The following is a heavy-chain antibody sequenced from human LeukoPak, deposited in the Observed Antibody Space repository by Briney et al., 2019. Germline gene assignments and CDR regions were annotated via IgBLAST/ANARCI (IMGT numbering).Heavy chain of an antibody. Sequence: PGGSLRLSCAASGFTFSSYAMHWVRQAPGKGLEWVSAISGSGGSTYYADSVKGRFTISRDNSKNTLYLQMNSLRAEDTAVYYCAKGGYDILTGYYYWGQGTLVTVSS. CDR1: GFTFSSYA. CDR3: AKGGYDILTGYYY. D-gene: IGHD3-9*01. CDR2: ISGSGGST. J-gene: IGHJ4*02. V-gene: IGHV3-23*01.